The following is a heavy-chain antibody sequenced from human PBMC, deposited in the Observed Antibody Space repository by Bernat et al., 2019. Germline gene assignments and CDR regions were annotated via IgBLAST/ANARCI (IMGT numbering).Heavy chain of an antibody. J-gene: IGHJ3*02. D-gene: IGHD3-22*01. Sequence: QVQLVQSGAEVKKPGSSVKVSCKASGGTFSSYAISWVRQAPGQGLEWMGGIIPIFGTANYAQKFQGRVTITADESTSTAYMELSSLRSEDMAVYYCARDRYYDSSGYYYSDAFDIWGQGTMVTVSS. V-gene: IGHV1-69*01. CDR1: GGTFSSYA. CDR3: ARDRYYDSSGYYYSDAFDI. CDR2: IIPIFGTA.